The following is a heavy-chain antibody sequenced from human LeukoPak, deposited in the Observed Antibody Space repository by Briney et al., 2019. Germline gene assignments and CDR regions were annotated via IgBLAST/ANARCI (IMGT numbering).Heavy chain of an antibody. CDR3: AKENGYCSGGSCYSPPTSFDY. CDR2: IWYDGSNK. CDR1: GFTFSSYG. D-gene: IGHD2-15*01. V-gene: IGHV3-33*06. Sequence: GRSLRLSCAASGFTFSSYGMHWVRQAPGKGLEWVAVIWYDGSNKYYADSVKGRFTISRDNSKNTLYLQMNSLRAEDTAVYYCAKENGYCSGGSCYSPPTSFDYWGQGTLVTVSS. J-gene: IGHJ4*02.